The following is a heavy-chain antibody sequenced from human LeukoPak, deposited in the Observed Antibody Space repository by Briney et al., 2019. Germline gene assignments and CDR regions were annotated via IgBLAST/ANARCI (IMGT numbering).Heavy chain of an antibody. D-gene: IGHD6-19*01. CDR3: AGAGIAVAGNAEYFQH. J-gene: IGHJ1*01. V-gene: IGHV5-10-1*01. CDR2: IDPSDSYT. CDR1: GYSFTSYW. Sequence: PGESLKISCKGSGYSFTSYWISWVRQMPGKGLEWMGRIDPSDSYTNYSPSSQGHVTISADKSISTAYLQWSSLKASDTAMYYCAGAGIAVAGNAEYFQHWGQGTLVTVSS.